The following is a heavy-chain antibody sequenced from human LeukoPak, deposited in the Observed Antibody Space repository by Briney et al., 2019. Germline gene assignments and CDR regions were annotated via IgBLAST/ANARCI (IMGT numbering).Heavy chain of an antibody. V-gene: IGHV3-7*01. D-gene: IGHD3-16*02. Sequence: GGSLRLSCAASGFTFSSYWMSWVRQAPGKGLGWVANIKQDGSEKYYVDSVKGRFTISRDNAKNSLYLQMNSLRAEDAAVYYCARRNDYVWGSYRYYGMDVWGQGTTVTVSS. CDR1: GFTFSSYW. CDR2: IKQDGSEK. J-gene: IGHJ6*02. CDR3: ARRNDYVWGSYRYYGMDV.